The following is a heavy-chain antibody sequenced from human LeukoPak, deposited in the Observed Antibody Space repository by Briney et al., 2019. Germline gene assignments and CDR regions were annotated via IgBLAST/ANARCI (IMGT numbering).Heavy chain of an antibody. J-gene: IGHJ6*02. V-gene: IGHV3-21*04. CDR2: ISSSSSYI. Sequence: PGGSLRLSCAASGFTFSSYSLNWVRQAPGKGLEWVSSISSSSSYIYYADSVKGRFTISRDNSKNSLYLQMNSLRTEDTALYYCAKDIAVAADGMDVWGQGTTVTVSS. D-gene: IGHD6-19*01. CDR3: AKDIAVAADGMDV. CDR1: GFTFSSYS.